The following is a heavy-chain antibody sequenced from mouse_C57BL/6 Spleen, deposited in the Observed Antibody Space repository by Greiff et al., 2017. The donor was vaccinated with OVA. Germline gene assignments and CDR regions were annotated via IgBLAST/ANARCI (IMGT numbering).Heavy chain of an antibody. CDR3: ASLDPFAY. Sequence: QVQLQQSGAELVRPGTSVKLSCKASGYTFTSYWMHWVKQRPGQGLEWIGVIDPSDSYTNYNQKFKGKATLTVDTSSSTAYMQLSSLTSEDSAVYYCASLDPFAYWGQGTLVTVSA. CDR1: GYTFTSYW. CDR2: IDPSDSYT. J-gene: IGHJ3*01. V-gene: IGHV1-59*01.